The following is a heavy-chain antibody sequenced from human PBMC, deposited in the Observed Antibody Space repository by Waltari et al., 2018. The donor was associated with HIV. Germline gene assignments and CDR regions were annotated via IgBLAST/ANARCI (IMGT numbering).Heavy chain of an antibody. D-gene: IGHD4-17*01. Sequence: QVQLVESGGGVVQPGRSLRLSCAVSGFTFSFYGMHWVRQAPGKGLEWVATIWFDGTKQYYADSVKGRFTISRDNSKNTLYLQMNSLNPEDTAMYYCARPKIETTRPDAFDVWGRGTMVTVSS. CDR2: IWFDGTKQ. CDR3: ARPKIETTRPDAFDV. CDR1: GFTFSFYG. J-gene: IGHJ3*01. V-gene: IGHV3-33*08.